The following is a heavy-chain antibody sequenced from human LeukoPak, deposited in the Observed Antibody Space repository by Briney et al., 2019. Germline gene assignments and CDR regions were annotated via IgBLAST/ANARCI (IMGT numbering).Heavy chain of an antibody. CDR1: GFTFSSYG. Sequence: PGRSLRPSCAASGFTFSSYGMHWVRQAPGKGLEWVAVISYDGSNKYYADSVKGRFTISRDNSKNTLYLQMNSLRAEDTAVYYCAKEGYQLLHPAPYYFDYWGQGTLVTVSS. CDR3: AKEGYQLLHPAPYYFDY. D-gene: IGHD2-2*02. V-gene: IGHV3-30*18. J-gene: IGHJ4*02. CDR2: ISYDGSNK.